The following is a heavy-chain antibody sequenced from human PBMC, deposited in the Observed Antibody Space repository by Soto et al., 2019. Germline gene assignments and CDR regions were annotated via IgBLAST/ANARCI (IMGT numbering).Heavy chain of an antibody. J-gene: IGHJ3*02. CDR2: ISWDGGST. CDR3: PKGDYGDYYGAFDI. V-gene: IGHV3-43*01. D-gene: IGHD4-17*01. Sequence: EVQLVESGGVVVQPGGSLRLSCAASGFTFDDYTMHWVRQAPGKGLEWVSLISWDGGSTYYADSVKGRFTISRDNSKNYLYPQMNSLRTEDPALYCCPKGDYGDYYGAFDIWGQGTMVTVSS. CDR1: GFTFDDYT.